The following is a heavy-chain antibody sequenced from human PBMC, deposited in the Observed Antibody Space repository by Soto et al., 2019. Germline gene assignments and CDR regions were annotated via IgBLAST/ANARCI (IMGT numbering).Heavy chain of an antibody. CDR1: GGTFSSYA. J-gene: IGHJ5*02. D-gene: IGHD2-2*01. V-gene: IGHV1-69*12. CDR2: IIPIFGTA. CDR3: ARGEGAIVLVPAASGNWFDP. Sequence: QVQLVQSGAEVKKPGSSVKVSCKASGGTFSSYAISWVRQAPGQGLEWMGGIIPIFGTANYAQKFQGRVTITADESTSTGYMELSSLRSEDTGVYYCARGEGAIVLVPAASGNWFDPWGQGTLVTVSS.